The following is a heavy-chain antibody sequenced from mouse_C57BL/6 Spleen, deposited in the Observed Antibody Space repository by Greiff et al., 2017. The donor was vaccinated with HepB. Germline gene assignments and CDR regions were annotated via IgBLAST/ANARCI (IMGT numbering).Heavy chain of an antibody. V-gene: IGHV5-9-1*02. CDR3: TRGGFYYGSSYDY. Sequence: EVQRVESGDGLVKPGGSLKLSCAASGFTFSSYAMSWVRQTPEKRLEWVAYISSGGDYIYYADTVKGRFTISRDNARNTLYLQMSSLKSEDTAMYYCTRGGFYYGSSYDYWGQGTTLTVSS. J-gene: IGHJ2*01. D-gene: IGHD1-1*01. CDR1: GFTFSSYA. CDR2: ISSGGDYI.